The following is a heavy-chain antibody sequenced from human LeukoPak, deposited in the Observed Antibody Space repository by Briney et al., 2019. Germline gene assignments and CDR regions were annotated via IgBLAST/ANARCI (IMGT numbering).Heavy chain of an antibody. CDR1: GGSISSYY. D-gene: IGHD6-19*01. Sequence: PSETLSLTCTVSGGSISSYYWSWIRQPPGKGLEWIGYIYYSGSTNYNPSLKSRVTISVDTSKNQFSLKLSSVTAADTAVYYCARGTPWLESNFDYWGQGTLVTVSS. CDR3: ARGTPWLESNFDY. CDR2: IYYSGST. V-gene: IGHV4-59*01. J-gene: IGHJ4*02.